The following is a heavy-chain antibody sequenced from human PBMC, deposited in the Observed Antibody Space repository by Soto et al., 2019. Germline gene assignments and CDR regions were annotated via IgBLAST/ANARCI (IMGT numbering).Heavy chain of an antibody. Sequence: QITLKESGPTLVKPTETLTLTCSSSGFSLNTNAVGVGWIRQPPGKALEWLALIYWDDDKQYSPSLKSRLTITKDTSRNQVVLTMTNMDPVDTATYHCAHGSGWLHDYWGQGILVTVSS. J-gene: IGHJ4*02. D-gene: IGHD6-19*01. CDR3: AHGSGWLHDY. CDR1: GFSLNTNAVG. CDR2: IYWDDDK. V-gene: IGHV2-5*02.